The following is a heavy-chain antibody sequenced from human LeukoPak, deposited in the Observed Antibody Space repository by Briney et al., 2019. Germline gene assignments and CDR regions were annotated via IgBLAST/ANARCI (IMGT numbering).Heavy chain of an antibody. CDR1: GLTFSSYS. V-gene: IGHV3-53*05. CDR2: IYRGGGT. J-gene: IGHJ4*02. D-gene: IGHD3-10*01. CDR3: ARGGSAWFGGIDY. Sequence: GGSLRLSCVVSGLTFSSYSMSWVRQAPGKGVEWVSVIYRGGGTYYADSVKGRFTISRDNSKNTLYLQMTSLRADDTAVYYCARGGSAWFGGIDYWGQGTLVTVSS.